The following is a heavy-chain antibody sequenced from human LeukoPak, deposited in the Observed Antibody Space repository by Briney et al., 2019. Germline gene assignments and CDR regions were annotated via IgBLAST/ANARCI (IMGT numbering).Heavy chain of an antibody. D-gene: IGHD6-25*01. V-gene: IGHV3-53*01. CDR3: ARAQRGDYMDV. CDR1: GFTVSSNY. CDR2: IYAGGST. Sequence: GGSLRLSCAASGFTVSSNYMTWVRQAPGKGLEWVSVIYAGGSTYYADSVKGRFTISRDNPKNTLYLLMHNLRAEDTAVYYCARAQRGDYMDVWGKGTTVTISS. J-gene: IGHJ6*03.